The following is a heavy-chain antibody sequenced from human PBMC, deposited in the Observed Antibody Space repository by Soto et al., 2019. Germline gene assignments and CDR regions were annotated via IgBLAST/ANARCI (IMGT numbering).Heavy chain of an antibody. J-gene: IGHJ3*02. CDR1: GFTFSSYA. CDR2: ISYDGSNK. Sequence: GGSLRLSCAASGFTFSSYAMHWVRQAPGKGLEWVAVISYDGSNKYYADSVKGRFTISRDNSKNTLYLQMNSLRAEDTAVYYCAKDQGHDILTRYPFEIWGQGTMVTVAS. V-gene: IGHV3-30-3*01. D-gene: IGHD3-9*01. CDR3: AKDQGHDILTRYPFEI.